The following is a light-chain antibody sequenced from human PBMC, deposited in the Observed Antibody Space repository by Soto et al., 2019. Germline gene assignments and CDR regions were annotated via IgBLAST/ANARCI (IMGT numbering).Light chain of an antibody. J-gene: IGKJ2*01. CDR1: QSVSSSY. Sequence: EIVLTQSPGTLSLSPGERAILSCRASQSVSSSYLAWYQQKPGQAPRLLIYGASSRATGIPDRFSGSGSGTDVTLTISRLEPEDFAVYYCQQYGSSPPDTFGQGTKLEIK. CDR3: QQYGSSPPDT. CDR2: GAS. V-gene: IGKV3-20*01.